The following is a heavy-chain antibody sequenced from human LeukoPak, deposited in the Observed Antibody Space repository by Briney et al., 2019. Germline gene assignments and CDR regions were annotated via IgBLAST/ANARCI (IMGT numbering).Heavy chain of an antibody. CDR1: GFTFDDYA. V-gene: IGHV3-9*01. Sequence: GRSLRLSCAASGFTFDDYAMHWVRQAPGKGLEWVSGISWNSGSIGYADSVKGRFTISRDNAKNSLYLQMNSLRAEDTALYYCAKAPSPYYYYGMDVWGQGTTVTVSS. CDR3: AKAPSPYYYYGMDV. J-gene: IGHJ6*02. CDR2: ISWNSGSI.